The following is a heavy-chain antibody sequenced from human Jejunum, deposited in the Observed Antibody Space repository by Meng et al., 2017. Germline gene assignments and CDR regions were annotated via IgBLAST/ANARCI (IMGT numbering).Heavy chain of an antibody. CDR2: INVDAGTI. D-gene: IGHD4-11*01. CDR3: ARVQKGYCDY. V-gene: IGHV3-74*01. CDR1: GFTFSSYW. J-gene: IGHJ4*02. Sequence: EVQLVEAGGGLVPAGGSLRLSCAASGFTFSSYWMHWVRQAPGKGLEWVSQINVDAGTITYADSVKGRFTISRDNAKNTLYLQMNSLRVEDTAVYFCARVQKGYCDYSGQGTLVTVSS.